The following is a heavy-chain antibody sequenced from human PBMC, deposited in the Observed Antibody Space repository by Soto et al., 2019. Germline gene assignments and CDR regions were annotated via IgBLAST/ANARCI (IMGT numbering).Heavy chain of an antibody. Sequence: PSETLSLPCAVYGGSFSGYYWSWIRQPPGKGLEWIGYIYYSGSTNYNPSLKSRVTISVDTSKNQFSLKLSSVTAADTAVYYCARADDIVVPYYYYGMDVWGQGTTVTVSS. V-gene: IGHV4-59*01. CDR1: GGSFSGYY. CDR2: IYYSGST. CDR3: ARADDIVVPYYYYGMDV. D-gene: IGHD5-12*01. J-gene: IGHJ6*02.